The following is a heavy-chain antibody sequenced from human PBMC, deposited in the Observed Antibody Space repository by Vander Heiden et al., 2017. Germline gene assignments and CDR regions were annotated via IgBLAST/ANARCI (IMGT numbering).Heavy chain of an antibody. CDR1: GGTFSSYA. CDR2: IIPIFGTA. D-gene: IGHD5-18*01. J-gene: IGHJ6*02. CDR3: ARDRYSYGYYYYYGMDV. Sequence: QVQLVQSGAEVKKPGSSVKVSCKASGGTFSSYAISWVRQAPGQGLEWMGGIIPIFGTANYAQKFQGRVTITADKSTSTAYMELSSLRSEDTAVYYCARDRYSYGYYYYYGMDVWGQGTTVTVSS. V-gene: IGHV1-69*06.